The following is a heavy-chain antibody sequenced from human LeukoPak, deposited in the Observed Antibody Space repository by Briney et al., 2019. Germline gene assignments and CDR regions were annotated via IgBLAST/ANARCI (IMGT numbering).Heavy chain of an antibody. CDR3: AKDWGYSSSWYGVDY. CDR1: GLSFSSFA. CDR2: ISGSGGGT. D-gene: IGHD6-13*01. Sequence: GGSLRLSCAASGLSFSSFAMSWVRQAPGKGLEWVSAISGSGGGTYYADSVKGRFTISRDNSKNTLYLQMNSLRAEDTAVYYCAKDWGYSSSWYGVDYWGQGTLVTVSS. J-gene: IGHJ4*02. V-gene: IGHV3-23*01.